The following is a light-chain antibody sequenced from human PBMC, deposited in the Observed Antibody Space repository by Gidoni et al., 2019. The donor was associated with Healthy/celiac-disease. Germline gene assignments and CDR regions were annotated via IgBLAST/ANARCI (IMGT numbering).Light chain of an antibody. J-gene: IGKJ5*01. V-gene: IGKV3-20*01. CDR3: QQYGSSPPIT. CDR1: QSVGSSY. CDR2: GAS. Sequence: EIVLTQSPGTLSLSPGEIPTLSCRASQSVGSSYLAWYQQKPGQAPRLLIYGASSRATGIPDRFSGSGSGTDFTLTISRLEPEDFAVYYCQQYGSSPPITFGQGTRLEIK.